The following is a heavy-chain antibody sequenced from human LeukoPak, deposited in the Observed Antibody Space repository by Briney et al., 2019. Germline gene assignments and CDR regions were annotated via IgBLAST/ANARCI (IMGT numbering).Heavy chain of an antibody. CDR1: GFTFSSYA. D-gene: IGHD5-24*01. Sequence: TGGSLRLSCAASGFTFSSYAMSWVRQAPGKGLEWVSVIYSGGSTYYADSVKGRFTISRDNSKNTVYLQVNSLRAEDTAVYYCATGVAWLQPDHWGQGTLVTVSS. CDR2: IYSGGST. V-gene: IGHV3-66*01. CDR3: ATGVAWLQPDH. J-gene: IGHJ4*02.